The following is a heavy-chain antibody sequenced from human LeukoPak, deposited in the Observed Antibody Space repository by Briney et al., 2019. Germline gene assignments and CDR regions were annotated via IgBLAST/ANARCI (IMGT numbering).Heavy chain of an antibody. J-gene: IGHJ4*02. CDR1: GYTFTGYY. Sequence: ASVKVSCTASGYTFTGYYMHWVRQAPGQGLEWMGIINPSGGSTSYAQKFQGRVTMTRDMSTSTVYMELSSLRSEDTAVYYCARDRVGATAEFDYWGQGTLVTVSS. V-gene: IGHV1-46*01. D-gene: IGHD1-26*01. CDR2: INPSGGST. CDR3: ARDRVGATAEFDY.